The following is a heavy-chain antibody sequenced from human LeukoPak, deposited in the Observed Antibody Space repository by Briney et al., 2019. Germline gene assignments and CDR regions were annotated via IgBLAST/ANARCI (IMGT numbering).Heavy chain of an antibody. CDR3: ARALRLGELSFNGY. V-gene: IGHV1-18*01. CDR2: ISAYNGNT. CDR1: GYTFTSYG. J-gene: IGHJ4*02. D-gene: IGHD3-16*02. Sequence: GASVKVSCKASGYTFTSYGISWVRQAPGQGLEWMGCISAYNGNTNYAQKLQGRVTMTTDTSTSTAYMELRSLRSDDTAVYYCARALRLGELSFNGYWGQGTLVTVSS.